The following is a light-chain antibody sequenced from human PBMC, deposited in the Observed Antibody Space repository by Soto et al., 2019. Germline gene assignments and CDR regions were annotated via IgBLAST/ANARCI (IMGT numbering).Light chain of an antibody. J-gene: IGLJ1*01. CDR2: EVR. CDR3: CSFTSSNTHV. V-gene: IGLV2-14*01. Sequence: QSALTQPASVSGSAGQSITISCSGTMRDVGAYNLVSWYQQHPGTAPKLIIYEVRNRPSGISSRFSGSRSGNTASLTISGLQPEDEGDYYCCSFTSSNTHVFGTGTKLTVL. CDR1: MRDVGAYNL.